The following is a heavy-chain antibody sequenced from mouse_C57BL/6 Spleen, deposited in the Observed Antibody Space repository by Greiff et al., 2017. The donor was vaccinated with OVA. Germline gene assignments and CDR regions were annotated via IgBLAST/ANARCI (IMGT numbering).Heavy chain of an antibody. D-gene: IGHD4-1*01. Sequence: QVQLQQPGAELVKPGASVKLSCKASGYTFTSSWMQWVKQRPGQGLGGIGEIDPSDSYTNNEQKFKGKATLTVDTSSITAYMQLSSMTSEDSAVYCCTGGRDFDVWGTGTTVTVSS. CDR3: TGGRDFDV. V-gene: IGHV1-50*01. CDR1: GYTFTSSW. CDR2: IDPSDSYT. J-gene: IGHJ1*03.